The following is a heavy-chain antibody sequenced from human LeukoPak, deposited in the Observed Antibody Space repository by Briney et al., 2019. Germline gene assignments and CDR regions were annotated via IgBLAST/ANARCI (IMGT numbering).Heavy chain of an antibody. CDR2: IYYSGST. Sequence: PSETLSLTCTVSGGSISSSSYYWGWIRQPPGKGLEWIGSIYYSGSTYYNPSLKSRVTISVDTSKNQFSLKLSSVTAADTAVYYCARHTLYDILTGCRLRTFDIWGQGTMVTVSS. D-gene: IGHD3-9*01. CDR1: GGSISSSSYY. V-gene: IGHV4-39*01. J-gene: IGHJ3*02. CDR3: ARHTLYDILTGCRLRTFDI.